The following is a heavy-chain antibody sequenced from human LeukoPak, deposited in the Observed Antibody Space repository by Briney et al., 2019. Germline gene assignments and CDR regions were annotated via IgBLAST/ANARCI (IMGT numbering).Heavy chain of an antibody. CDR3: AKGAHRTNYYDSSGYYPYYFDY. Sequence: GGSLRLSCAASGFTFSSYAMSWVRQAPGRALEWVSIISDSGGSTYYADSVKGRFTISRDNSKNTLYLQMNSLRAEDTAVYYCAKGAHRTNYYDSSGYYPYYFDYWGQGTLVTVSS. V-gene: IGHV3-23*01. D-gene: IGHD3-22*01. J-gene: IGHJ4*02. CDR1: GFTFSSYA. CDR2: ISDSGGST.